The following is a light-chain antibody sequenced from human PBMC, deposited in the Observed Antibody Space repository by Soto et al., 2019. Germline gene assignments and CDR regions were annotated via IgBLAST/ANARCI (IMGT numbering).Light chain of an antibody. CDR1: QSVSSSHSSY. V-gene: IGKV3-20*01. J-gene: IGKJ3*01. CDR2: DAS. Sequence: EIVLTQSPGTLSLSPGERATLSCRASQSVSSSHSSYLAWYQQKPGQAPRLLIYDASSRATGITDRVSGSGSGTDFTLTISRLKHEYCAVYYFQLYGISPIFTFGPGTKVDIK. CDR3: QLYGISPIFT.